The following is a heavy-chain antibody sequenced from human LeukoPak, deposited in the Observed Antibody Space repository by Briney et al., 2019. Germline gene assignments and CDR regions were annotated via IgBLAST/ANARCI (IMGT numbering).Heavy chain of an antibody. CDR2: TYYRSKWYD. J-gene: IGHJ4*02. CDR3: ARGGSYSFDY. V-gene: IGHV6-1*01. CDR1: GDTVSSNSAA. Sequence: SQTLSLTCAISGDTVSSNSAARNWIGQSPSRGLEWLGRTYYRSKWYDDYAVSVIGRITINPDTSKNQFSLQLNSVTPEDTAVYYCARGGSYSFDYWGQGTLVTVSS. D-gene: IGHD1-26*01.